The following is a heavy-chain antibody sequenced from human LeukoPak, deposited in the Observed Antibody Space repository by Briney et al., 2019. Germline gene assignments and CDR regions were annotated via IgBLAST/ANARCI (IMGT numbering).Heavy chain of an antibody. CDR3: AREASSYYDYIWGSYRGFDP. V-gene: IGHV4-59*01. D-gene: IGHD3-16*02. Sequence: SETLSLTCTVSGGSISSYYWSWIRQPPGKGLEWIGYIYYSGSTNYNPSLKSRVTIPVDTSKNQFSLKLSSVTAADTAVYYCAREASSYYDYIWGSYRGFDPWGQGTLVTVSS. CDR1: GGSISSYY. J-gene: IGHJ5*02. CDR2: IYYSGST.